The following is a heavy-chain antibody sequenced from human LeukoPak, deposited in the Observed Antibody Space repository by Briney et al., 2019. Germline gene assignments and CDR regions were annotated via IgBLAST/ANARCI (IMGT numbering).Heavy chain of an antibody. CDR2: ISAYNGNT. Sequence: ASVKVSCKASGYTFTSYGISWVRQAPGQGLEWMGWISAYNGNTNYTQKLQGRVTMTTDTSTNTAYMELRSLRSDDTAVYYCARESSTFFHNWGQGTLVFVSS. CDR1: GYTFTSYG. V-gene: IGHV1-18*01. J-gene: IGHJ4*02. CDR3: ARESSTFFHN. D-gene: IGHD2/OR15-2a*01.